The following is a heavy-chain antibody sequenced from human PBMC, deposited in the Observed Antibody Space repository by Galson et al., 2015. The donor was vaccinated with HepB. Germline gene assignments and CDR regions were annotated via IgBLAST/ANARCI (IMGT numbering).Heavy chain of an antibody. Sequence: SVKVSCKASGYTFTTYGFSWVRQAPGQGPEWMGWISVYNGNTYSAEKFQSRVTLTADTSTSAAYMELRSLRSDDTATYYCARGRERGGTMADAVDVWGQGTIITVSS. D-gene: IGHD3-10*01. CDR1: GYTFTTYG. CDR3: ARGRERGGTMADAVDV. J-gene: IGHJ3*01. CDR2: ISVYNGNT. V-gene: IGHV1-18*04.